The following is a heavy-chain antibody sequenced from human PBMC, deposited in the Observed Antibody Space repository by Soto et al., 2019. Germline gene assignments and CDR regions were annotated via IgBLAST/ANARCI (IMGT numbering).Heavy chain of an antibody. J-gene: IGHJ3*02. CDR2: INPSGGST. V-gene: IGHV1-46*01. Sequence: ASVKVSCKASGYTFTSYYMHWVRQAPGQGLEWMGIINPSGGSTSYAQKFQGRVTMTRDTSTSTVYMELSSLRSDDTAVYYCARVPVWQEQWLDDAFDIWGQGTMVTVS. CDR1: GYTFTSYY. D-gene: IGHD6-19*01. CDR3: ARVPVWQEQWLDDAFDI.